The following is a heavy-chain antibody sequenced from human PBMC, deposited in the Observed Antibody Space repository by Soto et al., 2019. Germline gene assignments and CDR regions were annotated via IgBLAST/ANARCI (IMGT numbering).Heavy chain of an antibody. CDR1: GYTFTRYS. CDR2: INVGNGNT. Sequence: ASVKVSCKASGYTFTRYSMHWVRQAPGQRLEWMGWINVGNGNTQYSQKFQGRVTITRDTSATTVYMELSSLRSEDTALYCCARPYYYDTTGYYSSLYYYSFGMDVWGQGTTVTVSS. V-gene: IGHV1-3*01. J-gene: IGHJ6*02. D-gene: IGHD3-22*01. CDR3: ARPYYYDTTGYYSSLYYYSFGMDV.